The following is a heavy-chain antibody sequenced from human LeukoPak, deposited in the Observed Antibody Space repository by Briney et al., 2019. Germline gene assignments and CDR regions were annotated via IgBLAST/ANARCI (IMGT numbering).Heavy chain of an antibody. J-gene: IGHJ3*02. V-gene: IGHV4-59*08. CDR3: ARHIVVVTAIPGAFDI. CDR1: GGSISSYY. Sequence: PSETLSLTCTVSGGSISSYYWSWIRQPPGKGLEWIGYIYYSGSTNYNPSLKSRVTISVDTSKNQFSLKLSSVTAADTAVYYCARHIVVVTAIPGAFDIWGQGTMVTVSS. CDR2: IYYSGST. D-gene: IGHD2-21*02.